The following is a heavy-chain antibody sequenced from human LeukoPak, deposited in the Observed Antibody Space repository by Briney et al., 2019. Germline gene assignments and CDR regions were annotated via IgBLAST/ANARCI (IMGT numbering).Heavy chain of an antibody. Sequence: GGSLRLSCAASGFTFSNAWMSWVRQAPGKGLEWVGRIKSKTDGGTTDYAAPVKGRFTISRDDSKNTLYLQMNSLKTEDTAVYYCVAAYSYGPYFDYWGQGTLVTVSS. CDR3: VAAYSYGPYFDY. V-gene: IGHV3-15*01. J-gene: IGHJ4*02. CDR1: GFTFSNAW. D-gene: IGHD5-18*01. CDR2: IKSKTDGGTT.